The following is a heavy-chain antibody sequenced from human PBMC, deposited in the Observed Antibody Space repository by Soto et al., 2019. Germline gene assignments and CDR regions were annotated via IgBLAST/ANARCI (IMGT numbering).Heavy chain of an antibody. CDR3: ARVIPLYGSGSYSSDP. Sequence: ASVKVSCKASGYTFTSYAMHWVRQAPGQRLEWMGWINAGNGNTKYSQKFQGRVTITRDTSASTAYMELRSLRSDDTAVYYCARVIPLYGSGSYSSDPWGQGTLVTVS. J-gene: IGHJ5*02. CDR1: GYTFTSYA. CDR2: INAGNGNT. V-gene: IGHV1-3*01. D-gene: IGHD3-10*01.